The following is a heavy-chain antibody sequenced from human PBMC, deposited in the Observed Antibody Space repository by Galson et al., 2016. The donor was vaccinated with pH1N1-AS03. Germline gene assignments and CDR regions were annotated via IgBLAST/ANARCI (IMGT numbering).Heavy chain of an antibody. CDR1: GLTFSTYW. D-gene: IGHD4-11*01. V-gene: IGHV3-7*03. Sequence: SLRLSCAASGLTFSTYWMSWVSQTPGQGLEWVAAIRPDGVQKIYMDSLKGRFTISRDNARNSVYLQMDSLSAEDTAIYYCATHPDYKLDDWGQGTLVTVSS. CDR3: ATHPDYKLDD. J-gene: IGHJ4*02. CDR2: IRPDGVQK.